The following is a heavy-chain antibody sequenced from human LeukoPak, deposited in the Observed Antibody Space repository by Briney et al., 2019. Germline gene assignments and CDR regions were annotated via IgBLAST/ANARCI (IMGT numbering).Heavy chain of an antibody. J-gene: IGHJ5*02. CDR2: IIPILGIA. CDR1: GGTFSSYT. CDR3: ARDVVSGLPFDP. V-gene: IGHV1-69*04. D-gene: IGHD6-19*01. Sequence: ASVKVSCKASGGTFSSYTISWVRQAPGQGLEWMGRIIPILGIANYAQKSQGRVTITADKSTSTAYMELSSLRSEDTAVYYCARDVVSGLPFDPWGLGTLVTVSS.